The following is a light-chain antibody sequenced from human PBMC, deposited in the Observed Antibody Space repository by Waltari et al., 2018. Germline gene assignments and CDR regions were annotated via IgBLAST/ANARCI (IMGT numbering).Light chain of an antibody. CDR2: DTS. CDR3: LLSYSGARFWV. CDR1: TGAVTSGHY. Sequence: QAVVTQEPSLTVSPGGTVTLTCGSSTGAVTSGHYPYWFQQKPGQAPRTLIYDTSNKHSWTPARFSGSLLGGKAALTLSGAQPKDEAEYYCLLSYSGARFWVFGGGTKLTVL. J-gene: IGLJ3*02. V-gene: IGLV7-46*01.